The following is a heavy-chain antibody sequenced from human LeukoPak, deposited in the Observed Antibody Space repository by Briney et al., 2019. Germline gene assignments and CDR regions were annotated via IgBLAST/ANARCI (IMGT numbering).Heavy chain of an antibody. V-gene: IGHV1-2*02. J-gene: IGHJ4*02. Sequence: ASVKVSCKASGYTFTDYYLHWVRQAPGQGLEWMGRISPNSGGTDYAQKFQGRVTMTRDTSISTAYMELTRLRSDDTAVYYCAKAEGYDILTGLDYWGQGTLVTVSS. CDR1: GYTFTDYY. CDR3: AKAEGYDILTGLDY. CDR2: ISPNSGGT. D-gene: IGHD3-9*01.